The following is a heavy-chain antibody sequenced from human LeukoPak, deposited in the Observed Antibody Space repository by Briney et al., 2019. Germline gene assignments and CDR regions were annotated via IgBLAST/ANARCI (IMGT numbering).Heavy chain of an antibody. D-gene: IGHD2-15*01. Sequence: ASVKVSCKASGYTFTSYDINWVRQATGQGLEWMGWMNPNSGNTGYAQKFQGRVTMTRNTSISTAYMELSSLRSEDTAVYYCARVGRCSGGSCYSGGSDYWGQGTLVTVSS. CDR1: GYTFTSYD. CDR3: ARVGRCSGGSCYSGGSDY. J-gene: IGHJ4*02. CDR2: MNPNSGNT. V-gene: IGHV1-8*01.